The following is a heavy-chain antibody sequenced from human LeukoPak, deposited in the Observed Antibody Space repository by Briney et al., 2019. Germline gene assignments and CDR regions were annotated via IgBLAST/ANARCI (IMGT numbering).Heavy chain of an antibody. J-gene: IGHJ4*02. CDR3: ARDAWRDRYFDY. D-gene: IGHD1-1*01. CDR1: GFTFTNYW. Sequence: GGSLRLSCAASGFTFTNYWMSWVRQAPGKGLEWVANIKKDEREKFYVDSVKGRFTISRDNAKNSMYLQLNSLRAEDTAVYYWARDAWRDRYFDYWGQGILVTVSS. V-gene: IGHV3-7*01. CDR2: IKKDEREK.